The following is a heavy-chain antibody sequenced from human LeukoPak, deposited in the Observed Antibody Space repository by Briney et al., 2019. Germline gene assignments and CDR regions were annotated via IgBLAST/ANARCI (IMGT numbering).Heavy chain of an antibody. CDR2: ISGSGGST. J-gene: IGHJ4*02. CDR3: AKVNHIVVVTALYFDY. Sequence: GGSLRLSCAASGFTFSSYAMSWVRQAPGKGLEWVSAISGSGGSTYYADSVKGRFTISRDNSKNTLYLQMNSLRVEDTAVYYCAKVNHIVVVTALYFDYWGQGTLVTVSS. D-gene: IGHD2-21*02. CDR1: GFTFSSYA. V-gene: IGHV3-23*01.